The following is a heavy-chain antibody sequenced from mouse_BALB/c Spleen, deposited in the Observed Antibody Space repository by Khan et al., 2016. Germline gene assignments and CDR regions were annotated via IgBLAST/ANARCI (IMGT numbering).Heavy chain of an antibody. J-gene: IGHJ4*01. CDR2: INPSSGYT. CDR1: GYTFTSYT. V-gene: IGHV1-4*01. D-gene: IGHD2-14*01. CDR3: ARSRYRYPYAMEY. Sequence: QVQLQQSGAELARPGASVKMSCKASGYTFTSYTMHWVKQRPGQGLEWIGYINPSSGYTNYNQKFKDKATLTADKSSSTAYMQLSSLTSDDSAGYYCARSRYRYPYAMEYWGQGTSVTVSS.